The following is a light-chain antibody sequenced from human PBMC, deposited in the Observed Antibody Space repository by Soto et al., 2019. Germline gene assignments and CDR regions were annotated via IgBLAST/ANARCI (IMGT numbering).Light chain of an antibody. Sequence: EIVLTQSPGTLSLSPGERATLSCRASQSVSSSYFAWYQQKPGQAPRLLMYGSSTRVIGIPDRFSGSASGTDFTLTSSRLEPEDFAVYYCQQYGSSPTFGGGTRVEIK. CDR3: QQYGSSPT. CDR2: GSS. CDR1: QSVSSSY. V-gene: IGKV3-20*01. J-gene: IGKJ4*01.